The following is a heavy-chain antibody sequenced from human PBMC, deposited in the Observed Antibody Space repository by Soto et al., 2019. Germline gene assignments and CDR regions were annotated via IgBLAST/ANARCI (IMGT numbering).Heavy chain of an antibody. CDR1: GFIFSSYG. V-gene: IGHV3-30*18. J-gene: IGHJ6*02. CDR3: AKVAYGDLLSALDV. D-gene: IGHD4-17*01. CDR2: ISYDTRNK. Sequence: QVQLVESGGGVVQPGRSLRISCGASGFIFSSYGMHWVRQAPGKGLEWVAVISYDTRNKYYEDSVKGRFTISRDNSKNTLYLEMNSLRAEDTAVYYCAKVAYGDLLSALDVWGQGTTVTVSS.